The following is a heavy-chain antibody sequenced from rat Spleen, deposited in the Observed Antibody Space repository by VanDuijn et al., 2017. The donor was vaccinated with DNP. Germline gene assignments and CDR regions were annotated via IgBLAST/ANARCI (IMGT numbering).Heavy chain of an antibody. D-gene: IGHD1-9*01. J-gene: IGHJ2*01. Sequence: EVQLVESGGGLVQPGRSLKLSCAASGFTFRDYNMAWVRQAPKKGLEWVATITFDRSSTYYRGPVKGRFSVSRDNAENTLYLQMDSLRSEDTAAYYCARHYYGYNYLDYWGQGVMVTVSS. CDR3: ARHYYGYNYLDY. CDR1: GFTFRDYN. V-gene: IGHV5-7*01. CDR2: ITFDRSST.